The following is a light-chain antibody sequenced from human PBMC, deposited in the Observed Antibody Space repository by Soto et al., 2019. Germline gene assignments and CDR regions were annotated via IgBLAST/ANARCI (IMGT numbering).Light chain of an antibody. Sequence: DIQMTQSPSTLSASVGDRVIITCRASQSISSWLAWYQQKAGKAPKLLIYDASNLEGGVPSRFSGSGSGTDFTLTISSLQPEDFATYYCLQDYNYPRTFGQGTKVDIK. CDR3: LQDYNYPRT. CDR2: DAS. J-gene: IGKJ1*01. CDR1: QSISSW. V-gene: IGKV1-5*01.